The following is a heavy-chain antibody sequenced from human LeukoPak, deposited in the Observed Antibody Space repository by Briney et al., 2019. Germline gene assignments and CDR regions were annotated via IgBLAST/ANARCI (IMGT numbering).Heavy chain of an antibody. CDR2: IYSGGST. CDR3: ARGIDYSSGWYQYYFDY. Sequence: SGGSLRLSCAAPGFTLRTNYMSCVRQARGKGLEWVSVIYSGGSTYYADSVKGRFTISRDNSKNTLYLQMNSLRAEDTAVYYCARGIDYSSGWYQYYFDYWGQGTLVTVSS. V-gene: IGHV3-53*01. D-gene: IGHD6-19*01. CDR1: GFTLRTNY. J-gene: IGHJ4*02.